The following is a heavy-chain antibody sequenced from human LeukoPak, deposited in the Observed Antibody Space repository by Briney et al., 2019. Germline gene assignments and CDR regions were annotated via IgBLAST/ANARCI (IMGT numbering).Heavy chain of an antibody. CDR1: GYIFTSYG. Sequence: ASVKVSCKASGYIFTSYGITWVRQAPGLGLEWMGWINTYNGNTNYAQKVQGRVTMTTDTSTRTAYMELRSLRSDDTAIYYCARDLVSGNGYTSSCYYWGQGTQVTVSS. CDR2: INTYNGNT. J-gene: IGHJ4*02. V-gene: IGHV1-18*01. CDR3: ARDLVSGNGYTSSCYY. D-gene: IGHD6-13*01.